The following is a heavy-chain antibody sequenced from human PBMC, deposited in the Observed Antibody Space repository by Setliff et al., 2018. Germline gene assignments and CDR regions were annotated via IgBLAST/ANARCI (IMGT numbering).Heavy chain of an antibody. CDR1: GFTFSSYG. D-gene: IGHD6-19*01. CDR3: AKDDSRGSPGAMDV. Sequence: PGGSLRLSCAASGFTFSSYGMHWVRQAPGKGLEWVAFIYSDGSNKYYVDSVKGRFTVSRDNSKNMLYLQMNSLRAEDTAVYYCAKDDSRGSPGAMDVWGQGTTVTVSS. CDR2: IYSDGSNK. V-gene: IGHV3-30*02. J-gene: IGHJ6*02.